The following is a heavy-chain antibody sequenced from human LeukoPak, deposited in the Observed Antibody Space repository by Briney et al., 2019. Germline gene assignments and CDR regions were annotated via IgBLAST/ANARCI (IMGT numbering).Heavy chain of an antibody. J-gene: IGHJ4*02. CDR2: IWYDGSNK. V-gene: IGHV3-33*08. D-gene: IGHD4-17*01. CDR3: ARGAPYDYGDSFDY. Sequence: GGSLRLSCAASGFSFNTYPMHWVRQAPGKGLEWVAVIWYDGSNKYYADSVKGRFTISRDNSKNTLYLQMNSLRAEDTAVYYCARGAPYDYGDSFDYWGQGTLVTVSS. CDR1: GFSFNTYP.